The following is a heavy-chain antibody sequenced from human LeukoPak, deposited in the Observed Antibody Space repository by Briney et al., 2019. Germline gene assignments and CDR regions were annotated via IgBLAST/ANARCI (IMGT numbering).Heavy chain of an antibody. V-gene: IGHV6-1*01. CDR1: GDSVSSNSAA. J-gene: IGHJ4*02. Sequence: SQTLSLTCVISGDSVSSNSAAWNWIRQSPSRGLEWLGRTYYRSKWYNDYAVSVKSRVAINPDTSKNQFSLQLSSVTPEDTAVYSCARSGIAAAGFDYWGQGTLVTVSS. CDR3: ARSGIAAAGFDY. D-gene: IGHD6-13*01. CDR2: TYYRSKWYN.